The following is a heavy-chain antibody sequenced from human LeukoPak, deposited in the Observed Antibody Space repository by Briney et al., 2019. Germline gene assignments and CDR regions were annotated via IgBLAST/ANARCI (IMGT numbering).Heavy chain of an antibody. D-gene: IGHD2-15*01. CDR3: ERGWFRKVGDY. Sequence: PGGSLRLSCVASGFTFSSYTMSWVRQAPGKGLEWVSVISGTGETTHYAESVKGRFIISRDNSKNTVHLQMNSLTAGDTGVYYCERGWFRKVGDYWGQGTLATVSS. CDR1: GFTFSSYT. CDR2: ISGTGETT. V-gene: IGHV3-23*01. J-gene: IGHJ4*02.